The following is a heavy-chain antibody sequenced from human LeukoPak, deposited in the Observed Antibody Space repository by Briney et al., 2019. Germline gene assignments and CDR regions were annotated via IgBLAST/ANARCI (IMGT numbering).Heavy chain of an antibody. J-gene: IGHJ4*02. CDR1: GYTFTSYD. V-gene: IGHV1-8*01. CDR3: ARAPGGSSWLFDY. Sequence: ASVKVSCKASGYTFTSYDINWVRQATGQGLEWMGWMNPNSGNTGYAQKFQGRVTMTRDTSISTAYMELSRLRSDDTAVYYCARAPGGSSWLFDYWGQGTLVTVSS. D-gene: IGHD6-13*01. CDR2: MNPNSGNT.